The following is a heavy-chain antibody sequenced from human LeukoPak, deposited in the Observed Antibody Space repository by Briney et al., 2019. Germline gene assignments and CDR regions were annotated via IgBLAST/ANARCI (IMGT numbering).Heavy chain of an antibody. Sequence: PGGSLRLSCAASGSTVSSNYMSWVRQAPGKGLEWVSVIYSGGSTYYADSVKGRFTISRDNSKNTLYLQMNSLRAEDTAVYYCAFYYDILTGYFDYWGQGTLVTVSS. CDR2: IYSGGST. D-gene: IGHD3-9*01. J-gene: IGHJ4*02. CDR1: GSTVSSNY. CDR3: AFYYDILTGYFDY. V-gene: IGHV3-53*01.